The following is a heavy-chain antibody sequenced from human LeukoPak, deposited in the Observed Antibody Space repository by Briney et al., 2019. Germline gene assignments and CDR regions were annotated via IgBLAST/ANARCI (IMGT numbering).Heavy chain of an antibody. D-gene: IGHD1-26*01. CDR3: ARGGSGSYSR. V-gene: IGHV3-66*02. CDR2: IYSGGST. J-gene: IGHJ4*02. Sequence: GGSLRLSCAASGFTFSSNYMSWVRQAPGKGLEWVSDIYSGGSTYYAESVKGRFTISRDNSKNTLYLKMNSLRAEDTAVYYCARGGSGSYSRWGQGTLVTVSS. CDR1: GFTFSSNY.